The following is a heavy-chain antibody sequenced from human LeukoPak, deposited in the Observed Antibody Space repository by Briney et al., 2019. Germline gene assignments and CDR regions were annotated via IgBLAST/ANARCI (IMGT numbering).Heavy chain of an antibody. CDR2: ISYSGST. CDR1: GGSITSYY. Sequence: PSETLSLTCTVSGGSITSYYWSCIRQPPGKGLEWIGYISYSGSTNYNPSLKSRVTISVDTSKNQFSLRLSSVTAADTAVYYCARGTEPMTTVTSRWFDPWGQGTLVTVSS. D-gene: IGHD4-17*01. V-gene: IGHV4-59*01. J-gene: IGHJ5*02. CDR3: ARGTEPMTTVTSRWFDP.